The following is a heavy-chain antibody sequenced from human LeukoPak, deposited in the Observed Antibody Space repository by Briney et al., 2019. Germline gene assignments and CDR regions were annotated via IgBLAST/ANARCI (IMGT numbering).Heavy chain of an antibody. J-gene: IGHJ3*02. CDR2: IYHSGST. D-gene: IGHD6-19*01. CDR3: ARGGAVAQSSLII. V-gene: IGHV4-38-2*02. Sequence: PSETLSLTCTVSGYSISSGYYWGWIRQPPGKGLEWIGSIYHSGSTYYNPSLKSRVTISVDTSKNQFSLKLSSVTAADTAVYYCARGGAVAQSSLIIWGQGTMVTVSS. CDR1: GYSISSGYY.